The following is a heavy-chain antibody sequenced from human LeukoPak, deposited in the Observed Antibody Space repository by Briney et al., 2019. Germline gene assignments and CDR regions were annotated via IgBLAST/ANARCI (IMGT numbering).Heavy chain of an antibody. Sequence: SETLSLTCTVSGGSISSGGYYWSWIRQHPGKGLEWIGYIYYSGSTYYNPSLKRRVTISVDTSKNQFSLKLSSVTAADTAVYYCARGRQYSYGPHDAFDIWGQGTMVTVSS. CDR2: IYYSGST. CDR1: GGSISSGGYY. V-gene: IGHV4-31*03. J-gene: IGHJ3*02. D-gene: IGHD5-18*01. CDR3: ARGRQYSYGPHDAFDI.